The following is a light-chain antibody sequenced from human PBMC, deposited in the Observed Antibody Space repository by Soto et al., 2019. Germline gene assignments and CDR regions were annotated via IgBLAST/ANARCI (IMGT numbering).Light chain of an antibody. V-gene: IGLV2-14*01. CDR3: SSYTSSRGV. J-gene: IGLJ1*01. Sequence: QSVLTQPASVSGSPGQSITISCTGTSSDVGGYNYVSWYQQHPGKAPKLMTYDVSNRPSGVSNRFSGSKSGNTASLTISGLQAEDEADYYCSSYTSSRGVFGTVTKVTVL. CDR1: SSDVGGYNY. CDR2: DVS.